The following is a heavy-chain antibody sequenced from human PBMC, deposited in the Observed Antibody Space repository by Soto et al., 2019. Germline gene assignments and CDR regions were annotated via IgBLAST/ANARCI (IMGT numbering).Heavy chain of an antibody. D-gene: IGHD6-6*01. CDR2: ISGSGVTT. CDR3: AKDKHSNSLNWFDP. J-gene: IGHJ5*02. CDR1: GLTFSSYA. V-gene: IGHV3-23*04. Sequence: EVQLVESGGGLVEPGGSLRLSCSVSGLTFSSYAMSWVRQAPGKGLEWVSGISGSGVTTYYADSVKGRFTISRDNSKNTLYLQMNSLRAEDTAVYYCAKDKHSNSLNWFDPWGQGTLVAVSS.